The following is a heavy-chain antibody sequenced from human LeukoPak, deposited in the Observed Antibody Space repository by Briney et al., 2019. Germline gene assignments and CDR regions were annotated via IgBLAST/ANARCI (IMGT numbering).Heavy chain of an antibody. CDR3: ARRSTHFWSGLDWFDP. CDR1: GYSISSGYY. Sequence: SETLSLTCAVSGYSISSGYYWGWIRQPPGQGLEWIGSIYHSGSTYYNPSLKSRVTISVDTSKNQFSLKLSSVTAADTAVYYCARRSTHFWSGLDWFDPWGQGTLVTVSS. V-gene: IGHV4-38-2*01. CDR2: IYHSGST. J-gene: IGHJ5*02. D-gene: IGHD3-3*02.